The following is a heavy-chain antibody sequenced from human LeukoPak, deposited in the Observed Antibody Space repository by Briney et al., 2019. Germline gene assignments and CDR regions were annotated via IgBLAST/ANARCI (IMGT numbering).Heavy chain of an antibody. D-gene: IGHD4/OR15-4a*01. CDR3: ARARTMVYGDYSDY. CDR2: IIPVLGIA. CDR1: GGTFSSYA. Sequence: SVKVSCKASGGTFSSYAISWVRQAPGQGLEWMGRIIPVLGIANYAQKFQGRVTITADKSTSTAYMELSSLRSEDTAVYYCARARTMVYGDYSDYWGQGTLVTVSS. V-gene: IGHV1-69*04. J-gene: IGHJ4*02.